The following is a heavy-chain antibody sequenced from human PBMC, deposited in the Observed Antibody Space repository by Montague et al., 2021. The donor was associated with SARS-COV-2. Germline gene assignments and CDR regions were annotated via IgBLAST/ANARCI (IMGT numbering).Heavy chain of an antibody. J-gene: IGHJ3*02. V-gene: IGHV4-4*09. D-gene: IGHD5-12*01. CDR3: ASLSWLRGDFSI. Sequence: IYTSGSTNYNPSLKSRVNISVDTSKNQFSLKLSSVTAADTAVYYCASLSWLRGDFSIWGQGKM. CDR2: IYTSGST.